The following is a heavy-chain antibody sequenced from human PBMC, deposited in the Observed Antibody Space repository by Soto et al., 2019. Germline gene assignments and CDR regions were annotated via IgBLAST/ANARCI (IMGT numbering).Heavy chain of an antibody. CDR3: ARERFTIFDGDAFDI. Sequence: SETLSLTCTVSGGSISSYYWSWIRQPAGKGLEWIGRIYTSGSTNYNPSLKSRVTMSVDTSKNQFSLKLSSVTAADTAVYYCARERFTIFDGDAFDIWGQGTMVTVSS. CDR2: IYTSGST. CDR1: GGSISSYY. J-gene: IGHJ3*02. D-gene: IGHD3-3*01. V-gene: IGHV4-4*07.